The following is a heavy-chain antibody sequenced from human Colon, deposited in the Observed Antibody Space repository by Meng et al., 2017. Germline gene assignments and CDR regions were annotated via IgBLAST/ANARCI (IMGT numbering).Heavy chain of an antibody. CDR3: ARRAVGARGWIDP. Sequence: QVKLQESGPGLLKPSETLSLTCTVSGDSSSGPYWNWIRQPPGKGLEWIGCVYDNGNTNYNPPLKSRATMSLDTSKNQFSLRLSSVTAEDTAVYYCARRAVGARGWIDPWGQGTLVTVSS. J-gene: IGHJ5*02. D-gene: IGHD4/OR15-4a*01. V-gene: IGHV4-59*11. CDR1: GDSSSGPY. CDR2: VYDNGNT.